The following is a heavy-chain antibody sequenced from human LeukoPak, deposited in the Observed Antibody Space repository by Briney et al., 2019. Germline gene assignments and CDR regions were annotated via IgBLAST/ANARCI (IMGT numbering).Heavy chain of an antibody. J-gene: IGHJ3*02. CDR2: ISAYNGNT. V-gene: IGHV1-18*01. CDR3: AREGGGAALGAFDI. CDR1: GYIFSSYG. D-gene: IGHD4-23*01. Sequence: GASVKVSCKASGYIFSSYGMSWVRQAPGQGLEWVGWISAYNGNTNYAQKLQGRVTMTTDTSTSTAYMELRSLRSDDTAVYYCAREGGGAALGAFDIWGQGTMVTVSS.